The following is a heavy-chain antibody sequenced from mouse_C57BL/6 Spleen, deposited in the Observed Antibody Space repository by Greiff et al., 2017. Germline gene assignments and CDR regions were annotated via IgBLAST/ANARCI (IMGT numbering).Heavy chain of an antibody. Sequence: VMLVESGGGLVKPGGSLKLSCAASGFTFSSYAMSWVRQTPEKRLEWVATISDGGSYTYYPATVKGRFTISIDNAKNNLYLQMRHLKSEDTAMYYCARGGGYGENYLDYWGQGTTLTVSS. CDR2: ISDGGSYT. D-gene: IGHD2-2*01. CDR1: GFTFSSYA. V-gene: IGHV5-4*03. CDR3: ARGGGYGENYLDY. J-gene: IGHJ2*01.